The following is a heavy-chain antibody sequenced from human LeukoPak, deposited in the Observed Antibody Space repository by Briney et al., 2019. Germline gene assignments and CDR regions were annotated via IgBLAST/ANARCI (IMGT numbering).Heavy chain of an antibody. CDR3: ARADGGNDAFDI. J-gene: IGHJ3*02. V-gene: IGHV1-2*02. Sequence: ASVKVSCKASGYTFTGYYMHWVRQAPGQGLEWMGWINPNSGGTNYAQKFQGRVTMTRDTSISTAYMELSRLRSDDTAVYYCARADGGNDAFDIWGQGTMVTVSS. CDR1: GYTFTGYY. CDR2: INPNSGGT. D-gene: IGHD2-15*01.